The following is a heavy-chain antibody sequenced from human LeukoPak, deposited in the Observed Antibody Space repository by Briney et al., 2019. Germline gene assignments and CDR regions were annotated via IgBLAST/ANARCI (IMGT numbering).Heavy chain of an antibody. Sequence: GGSLRLSCAASGFTFSGSAMHWVRQASGKGLEWVGRIRSKANSYATAYAASVKGRFTISRDDSKNTAYLQMNSLKTEDTAVYYCTRPARYYDSSGLLDWGQGTLVTVSS. V-gene: IGHV3-73*01. CDR1: GFTFSGSA. J-gene: IGHJ4*02. D-gene: IGHD3-22*01. CDR3: TRPARYYDSSGLLD. CDR2: IRSKANSYAT.